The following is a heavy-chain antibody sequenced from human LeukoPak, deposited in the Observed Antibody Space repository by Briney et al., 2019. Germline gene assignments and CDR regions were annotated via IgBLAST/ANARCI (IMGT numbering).Heavy chain of an antibody. CDR2: IIGSGAST. D-gene: IGHD4-11*01. Sequence: GGSMRLSCAASRFTLSSYSMSWVRQPAENVREWVASIIGSGASTYYTSSVKGRLTISRHNSKQPLSLQINSLRADDPAIYACAKGRRGVAYSNYSNAYWGQGCLVTV. CDR3: AKGRRGVAYSNYSNAY. V-gene: IGHV3-23*01. CDR1: RFTLSSYS. J-gene: IGHJ4*02.